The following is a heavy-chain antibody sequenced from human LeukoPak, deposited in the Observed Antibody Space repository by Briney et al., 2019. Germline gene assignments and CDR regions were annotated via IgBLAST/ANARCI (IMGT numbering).Heavy chain of an antibody. J-gene: IGHJ1*01. CDR1: GGSISSYY. Sequence: SETLSLTCTVSGGSISSYYWSWIRQPPGKGLEWIGYIFYTGSTNYNPSLKSRVTISVDTSKNQFSLKLSSVTAADTAVYFCAREGGSSWSIEYFQPWGQGTQVTVSS. V-gene: IGHV4-59*01. CDR2: IFYTGST. D-gene: IGHD3-3*01. CDR3: AREGGSSWSIEYFQP.